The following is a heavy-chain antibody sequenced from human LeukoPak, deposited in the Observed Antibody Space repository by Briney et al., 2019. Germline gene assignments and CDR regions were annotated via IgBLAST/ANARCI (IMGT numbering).Heavy chain of an antibody. CDR1: GYTFTRYY. D-gene: IGHD6-13*01. CDR3: ARAREMYSSSWFSPTHPVLMDV. Sequence: GASVKVSCKASGYTFTRYYMHWVRQAPGQGLEWMGWISAYNGNTNYAQKLQGRVTMTTDTSTSTAYMELRSLRSDDTAVYYCARAREMYSSSWFSPTHPVLMDVWGKGTTVTISS. CDR2: ISAYNGNT. J-gene: IGHJ6*04. V-gene: IGHV1-18*04.